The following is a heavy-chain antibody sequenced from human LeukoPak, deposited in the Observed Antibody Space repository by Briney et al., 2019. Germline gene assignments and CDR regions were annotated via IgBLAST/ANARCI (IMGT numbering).Heavy chain of an antibody. V-gene: IGHV3-23*01. CDR2: ISERGGST. J-gene: IGHJ4*02. CDR3: AKAPGGHTAMDQYYFDY. Sequence: GGSLRLSCVVSGISLSNYAMIWVRQAPGKGLEWVSYISERGGSTTYADSVKGRFTISRDNSKNTLYLQMNSLRAEDTAVYYCAKAPGGHTAMDQYYFDYWGQGTLVTVSS. D-gene: IGHD5-18*01. CDR1: GISLSNYA.